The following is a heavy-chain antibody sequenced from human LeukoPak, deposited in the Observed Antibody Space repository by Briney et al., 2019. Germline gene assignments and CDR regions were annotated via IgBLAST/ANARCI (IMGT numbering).Heavy chain of an antibody. V-gene: IGHV4-34*01. CDR3: AVGMPGDLSDAFDI. D-gene: IGHD1-26*01. J-gene: IGHJ3*02. Sequence: SETLSLTCAVYGGSFSGYYWSWIRQPPGKGLEWIWEINHSGSTNYNPSLKSRVTISVDTSKNQFSLKLSSVTAADTAVYYCAVGMPGDLSDAFDIWGQGTMVTVSS. CDR1: GGSFSGYY. CDR2: INHSGST.